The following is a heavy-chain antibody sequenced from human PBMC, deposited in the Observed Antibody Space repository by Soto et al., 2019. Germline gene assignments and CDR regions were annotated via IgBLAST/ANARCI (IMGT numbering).Heavy chain of an antibody. J-gene: IGHJ4*02. CDR1: GYTFTSYA. CDR2: INAGNGNT. Sequence: ASVKVSCKASGYTFTSYAMHWVRQAPGQRLEWMGWINAGNGNTKYSQKFQGRVTITRDTSASTAYMELSSLRSEDTAVYYCDRGSGYYYWDDNWGQGTLVTVSS. D-gene: IGHD3-22*01. V-gene: IGHV1-3*01. CDR3: DRGSGYYYWDDN.